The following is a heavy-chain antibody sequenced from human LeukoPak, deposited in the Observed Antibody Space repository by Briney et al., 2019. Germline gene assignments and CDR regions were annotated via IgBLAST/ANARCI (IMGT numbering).Heavy chain of an antibody. Sequence: GGSLRLSCAASGFTFSSYAMSWVRQAPGRGLEWVSAISGSGGSTYYADSVKGRFTISRDNSKNTLYLQMNSLRAEDTAVYYCAKTSSEGLKAFDYWGQGTLVTVSS. D-gene: IGHD3-3*01. CDR1: GFTFSSYA. J-gene: IGHJ4*02. CDR3: AKTSSEGLKAFDY. V-gene: IGHV3-23*01. CDR2: ISGSGGST.